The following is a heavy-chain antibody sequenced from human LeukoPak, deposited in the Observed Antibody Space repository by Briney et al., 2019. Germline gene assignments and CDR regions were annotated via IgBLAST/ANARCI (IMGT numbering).Heavy chain of an antibody. Sequence: GESLKISCKGSGYSFTSYWIGWVRQMPGKGLEWMGIIYPGDSDTRYSPSFQGQVTISADKSISTAYLQWSSLKASDTAVYYCARPREYEQLDAFDIWGQGAMATVSS. J-gene: IGHJ3*02. V-gene: IGHV5-51*01. CDR3: ARPREYEQLDAFDI. CDR2: IYPGDSDT. CDR1: GYSFTSYW. D-gene: IGHD6-6*01.